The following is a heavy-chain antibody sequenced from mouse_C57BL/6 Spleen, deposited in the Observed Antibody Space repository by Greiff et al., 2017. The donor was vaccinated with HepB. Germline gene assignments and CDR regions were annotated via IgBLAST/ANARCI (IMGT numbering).Heavy chain of an antibody. D-gene: IGHD1-1*01. J-gene: IGHJ3*01. Sequence: VQLQQSGAELVRPGTSVKVSCKASGYAFTNYLIEWVKQRPGQGLEWIGVINPGSGGTNYNEKFKGKATLTADKSSSTAYMQLSSLTSEDSAVYFCATGYYGSRGFAYWGQGTLVTVSA. CDR1: GYAFTNYL. V-gene: IGHV1-54*01. CDR2: INPGSGGT. CDR3: ATGYYGSRGFAY.